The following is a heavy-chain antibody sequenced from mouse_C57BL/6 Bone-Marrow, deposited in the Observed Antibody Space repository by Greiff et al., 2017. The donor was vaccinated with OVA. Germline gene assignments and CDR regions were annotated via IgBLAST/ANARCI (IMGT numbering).Heavy chain of an antibody. CDR1: GYTFTDYY. D-gene: IGHD2-2*01. CDR2: INPYNGGT. J-gene: IGHJ1*03. Sequence: VQLQQSGPVLVKPGASVKMSCKASGYTFTDYYMNWVKQSHGKSLEWIGVINPYNGGTSYNQKFKGKATLTVDKSSSTAYMELNSLTSEDSAVYYCARRLRRWYFDVWGTGTTVTVSS. CDR3: ARRLRRWYFDV. V-gene: IGHV1-19*01.